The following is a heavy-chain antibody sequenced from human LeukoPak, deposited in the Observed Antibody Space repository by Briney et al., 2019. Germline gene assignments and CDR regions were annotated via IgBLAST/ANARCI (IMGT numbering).Heavy chain of an antibody. CDR3: ARRVTMVRGVNVLYYFDY. Sequence: PSETLSLTCTVSGGSISSYYWSWIRQPPGKGLEWIGYIYYSGSTNYNPSLKSRVTISVDTSKNQFSLKLSSVTAADTAVYYCARRVTMVRGVNVLYYFDYWGQGTLVTVSS. J-gene: IGHJ4*02. D-gene: IGHD3-10*01. V-gene: IGHV4-59*01. CDR2: IYYSGST. CDR1: GGSISSYY.